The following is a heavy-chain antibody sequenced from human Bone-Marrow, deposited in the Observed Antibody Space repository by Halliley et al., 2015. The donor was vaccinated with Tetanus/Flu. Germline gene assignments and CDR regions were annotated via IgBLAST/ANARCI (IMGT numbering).Heavy chain of an antibody. CDR2: INGYNGNT. V-gene: IGHV1-18*04. Sequence: QLVQSGAEVKKPGASVKVSCKASSYSFSSHGISWVRQAPGQRLEWMGWINGYNGNTDYARKFQGRVTMTADTSTSTAYMELRSLTSDDTAVYYCARDGYYDSSGYYYDLWGRGTLVTVSS. CDR1: SYSFSSHG. J-gene: IGHJ2*01. CDR3: ARDGYYDSSGYYYDL. D-gene: IGHD3-22*01.